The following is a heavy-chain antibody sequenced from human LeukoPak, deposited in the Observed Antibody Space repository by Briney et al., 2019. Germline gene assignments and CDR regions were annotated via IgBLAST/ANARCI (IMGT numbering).Heavy chain of an antibody. J-gene: IGHJ6*02. Sequence: GGSLRLSCAASGFTVSSNYMSWVRQAPGKGLEWVSVIYSGGSTYYADSVKGRFTISRDNSKNTLYLQMNSLRAEDTAVYYCASPTPTTVITIPGDYYYGMDAWGQGTTVTVSS. V-gene: IGHV3-53*01. CDR1: GFTVSSNY. D-gene: IGHD3-3*01. CDR3: ASPTPTTVITIPGDYYYGMDA. CDR2: IYSGGST.